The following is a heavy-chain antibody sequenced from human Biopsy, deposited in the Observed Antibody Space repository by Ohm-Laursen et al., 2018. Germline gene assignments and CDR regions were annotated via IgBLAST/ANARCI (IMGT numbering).Heavy chain of an antibody. CDR2: ISTYNGNT. J-gene: IGHJ3*02. CDR1: GCTFSSYG. V-gene: IGHV1-18*01. CDR3: ARGGTLVVVPTAVLHSFDI. Sequence: ASVKVSCNASGCTFSSYGINWVRQAPGQGLEWLGWISTYNGNTNYAQNLQGRVTMTTDTSTSTAYMELRSLRSDDTAVYYCARGGTLVVVPTAVLHSFDIWGQGTMVTVSS. D-gene: IGHD2-2*01.